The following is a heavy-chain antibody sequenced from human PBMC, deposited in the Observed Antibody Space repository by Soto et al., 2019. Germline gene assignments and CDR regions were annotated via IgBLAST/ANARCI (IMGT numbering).Heavy chain of an antibody. CDR1: GFTLSSYS. J-gene: IGHJ6*02. V-gene: IGHV3-21*06. CDR2: MTTTGNYI. D-gene: IGHD6-6*01. Sequence: GSLRLSCAASGFTLSSYSMNWVRQAPGKGLEWVSAMTTTGNYIYYADSVKGRFTISRDNAKNSLYLQMNSLRAEDTAVYYCARDEEARPYFYGMDVWGQGTTVTVSS. CDR3: ARDEEARPYFYGMDV.